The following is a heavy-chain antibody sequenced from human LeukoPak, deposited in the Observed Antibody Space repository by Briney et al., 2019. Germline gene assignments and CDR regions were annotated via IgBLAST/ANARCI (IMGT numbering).Heavy chain of an antibody. J-gene: IGHJ4*02. D-gene: IGHD2-15*01. Sequence: ASVKVSCKASGYTFTGYYMHWVRQAPGQGLEWMGWINPNSGGTNYAQKFQGRVTMTRDTSISTAYTELSRLRSDDTAVYYCASEKKKGYCSGGSCGNKFDYWGQGTLVTVSS. CDR2: INPNSGGT. V-gene: IGHV1-2*02. CDR3: ASEKKKGYCSGGSCGNKFDY. CDR1: GYTFTGYY.